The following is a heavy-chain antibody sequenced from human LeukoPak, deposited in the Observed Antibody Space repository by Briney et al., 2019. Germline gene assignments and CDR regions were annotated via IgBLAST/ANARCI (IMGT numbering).Heavy chain of an antibody. V-gene: IGHV4-59*01. J-gene: IGHJ4*02. Sequence: SETLSLTCTVSGASISRYYWSWIRQPPGKGLEWIGYIHYSGGTNYNASLKSRVAMSLDTSKNQFSLKLSSVTAADTAIYYCARGRWLQFSDWGPGTLVTVSS. D-gene: IGHD5-24*01. CDR3: ARGRWLQFSD. CDR1: GASISRYY. CDR2: IHYSGGT.